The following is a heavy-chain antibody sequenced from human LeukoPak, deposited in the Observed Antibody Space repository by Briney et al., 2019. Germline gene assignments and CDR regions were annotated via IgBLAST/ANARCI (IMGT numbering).Heavy chain of an antibody. CDR3: ARDGPWESHGYHFDY. CDR2: MFTSGST. CDR1: GGSISSYY. D-gene: IGHD5-18*01. Sequence: SETLSLTCTVSGGSISSYYWSWIRQPAGKGLEWIGCMFTSGSTHYNPSLKSRVTISLDTSKNQFSLSLTSVTAVGTPVYYCARDGPWESHGYHFDYWGQGTLVTVSS. J-gene: IGHJ4*02. V-gene: IGHV4-4*07.